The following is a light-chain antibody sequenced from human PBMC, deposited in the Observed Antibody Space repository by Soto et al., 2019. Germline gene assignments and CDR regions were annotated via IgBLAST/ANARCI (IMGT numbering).Light chain of an antibody. J-gene: IGLJ3*02. CDR2: DVT. CDR3: MCYAGGNNWV. V-gene: IGLV2-8*01. CDR1: SSDVGTHGY. Sequence: QSVLTQPPSASGSPGQSVTISCTGTSSDVGTHGYVSWYQQHAGKAPKLMIYDVTKRPSGVPDRFSGSKSANTASLIVSGLQAEDEADYYCMCYAGGNNWVFGGGTKVTVL.